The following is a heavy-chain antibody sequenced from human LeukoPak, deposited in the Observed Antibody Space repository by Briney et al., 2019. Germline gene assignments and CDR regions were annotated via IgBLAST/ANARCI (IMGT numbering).Heavy chain of an antibody. CDR2: INHSGST. V-gene: IGHV4-34*01. D-gene: IGHD3-10*01. Sequence: PSETLSLTCAVYGGSFSGYYWSWIRQPPGKGLEWIGEINHSGSTNYNPSLKSRVTISVDTSKNQFSLKQSSVTAADTAVYYCASLEVRAHYYYYYMDVWGKGTTVTVSS. CDR1: GGSFSGYY. J-gene: IGHJ6*03. CDR3: ASLEVRAHYYYYYMDV.